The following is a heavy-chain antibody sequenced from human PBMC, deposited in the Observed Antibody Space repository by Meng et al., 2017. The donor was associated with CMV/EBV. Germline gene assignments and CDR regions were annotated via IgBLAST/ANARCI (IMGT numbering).Heavy chain of an antibody. CDR1: GFTFDDYG. CDR3: ARGVGNIVVVPAATYGMDV. V-gene: IGHV3-20*04. J-gene: IGHJ6*02. CDR2: INWNGGST. D-gene: IGHD2-2*01. Sequence: GESLQISCAASGFTFDDYGMSWVRQAPGKGLEWVSGINWNGGSTGYADSVKGRFTISRDNAKNSLYLQMNSLRAEDTALYYCARGVGNIVVVPAATYGMDVWGQGTTVTVSS.